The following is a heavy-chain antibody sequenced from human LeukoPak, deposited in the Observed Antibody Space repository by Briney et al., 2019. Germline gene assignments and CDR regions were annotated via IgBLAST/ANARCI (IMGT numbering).Heavy chain of an antibody. CDR1: GFTFSRYS. Sequence: GGSLRLSCAASGFTFSRYSMNWVRQAPGKGLEWVSYISSSSSTIKYADSVKGRFTISRDNAKNSLYLQMNSLRAEDTAVYYCASRDSSSWYYMDVWGKGTTVTVSS. J-gene: IGHJ6*03. V-gene: IGHV3-48*01. D-gene: IGHD6-13*01. CDR2: ISSSSSTI. CDR3: ASRDSSSWYYMDV.